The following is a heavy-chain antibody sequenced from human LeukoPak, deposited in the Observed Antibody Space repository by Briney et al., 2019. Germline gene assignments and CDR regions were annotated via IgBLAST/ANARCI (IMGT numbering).Heavy chain of an antibody. V-gene: IGHV3-13*01. CDR3: AELGITMIGGV. D-gene: IGHD3-10*02. Sequence: GGSLRLSCAASGFTFSSYDMHWVRQATGKGLEWVSAIGTAGDTYYPGSVKGRFTISRDNAKNSLYLQMNSLRAEDTAVYYCAELGITMIGGVWGKGTTVTISS. J-gene: IGHJ6*04. CDR1: GFTFSSYD. CDR2: IGTAGDT.